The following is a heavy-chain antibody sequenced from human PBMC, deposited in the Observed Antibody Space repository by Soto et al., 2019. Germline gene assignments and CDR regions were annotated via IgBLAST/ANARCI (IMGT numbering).Heavy chain of an antibody. CDR1: GGSISSYY. J-gene: IGHJ4*02. CDR3: ARDLSIGGYLYYFDY. Sequence: SETLSLTCTVSGGSISSYYWSWIRQPPGKGLEWIGYIYYSGSTYYNPSLKSRVTISVDTSKNQFSLKLSSVTAADTAVYYCARDLSIGGYLYYFDYWGQGTLVTVSS. D-gene: IGHD3-22*01. CDR2: IYYSGST. V-gene: IGHV4-59*01.